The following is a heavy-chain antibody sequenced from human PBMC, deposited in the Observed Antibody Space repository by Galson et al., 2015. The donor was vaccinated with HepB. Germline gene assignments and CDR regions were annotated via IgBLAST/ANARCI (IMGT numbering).Heavy chain of an antibody. CDR2: IYYSGST. V-gene: IGHV4-31*03. CDR3: ARTETRAYRPAVVDY. D-gene: IGHD5-18*01. Sequence: TLSLTCTVSGGSISSGAHYWSWIRQHPGKGLEWIGYIYYSGSTSYNPSLKSRVTISVDTSKNHFSLRLSSVTAADTAVYYCARTETRAYRPAVVDYWGQGILVTLSA. CDR1: GGSISSGAHY. J-gene: IGHJ4*02.